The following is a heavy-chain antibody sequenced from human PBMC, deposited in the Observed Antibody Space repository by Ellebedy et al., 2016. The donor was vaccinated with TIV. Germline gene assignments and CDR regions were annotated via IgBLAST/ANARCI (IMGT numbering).Heavy chain of an antibody. V-gene: IGHV1-18*04. CDR3: ARESYDSSGYYYG. D-gene: IGHD3-22*01. Sequence: ASVKVSCKASGYTFTSFGISWVRQAPGQGLEWMGWISAYNGNTDFAQKFQGRVTMTIDTSTSTAYMELSSLRSEDTAVYYCARESYDSSGYYYGWGQGTLVTVSS. CDR2: ISAYNGNT. CDR1: GYTFTSFG. J-gene: IGHJ4*02.